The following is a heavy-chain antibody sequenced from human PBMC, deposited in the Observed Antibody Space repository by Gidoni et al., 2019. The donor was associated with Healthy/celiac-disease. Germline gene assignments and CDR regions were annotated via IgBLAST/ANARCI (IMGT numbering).Heavy chain of an antibody. CDR2: IKQDGSEK. Sequence: EVQLVESGGGLVQPGGSLRLSCAASGFTVSSFWMSWVRQAPGKGLEWVANIKQDGSEKYYVDSVKGRFTISRDNAKNSLYLQMNSLRAEDKAVYYCARDWSDGYYSDAFDIWGQGTMVTVSS. CDR3: ARDWSDGYYSDAFDI. V-gene: IGHV3-7*04. CDR1: GFTVSSFW. J-gene: IGHJ3*02. D-gene: IGHD3-22*01.